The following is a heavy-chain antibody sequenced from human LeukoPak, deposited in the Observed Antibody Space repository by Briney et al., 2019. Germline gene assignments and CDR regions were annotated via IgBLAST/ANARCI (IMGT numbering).Heavy chain of an antibody. Sequence: SETLSLTCAVSGYSISSGYYWGWIRQPPGKGLEWIGSIYHSGSTYYNPSLKSRVTISVDTSKNQFSLKLSSVTAADTAVYYCARAHLYGSGSILDYWGQGTLVTVSS. D-gene: IGHD3-10*01. J-gene: IGHJ4*02. CDR3: ARAHLYGSGSILDY. CDR1: GYSISSGYY. CDR2: IYHSGST. V-gene: IGHV4-38-2*01.